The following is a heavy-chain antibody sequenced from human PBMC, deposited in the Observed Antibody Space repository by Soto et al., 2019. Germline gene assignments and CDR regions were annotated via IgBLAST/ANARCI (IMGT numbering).Heavy chain of an antibody. CDR3: ARRKYLGYCSSTSCPWYFDY. V-gene: IGHV4-34*01. Sequence: SETLSLTCAVYGGSFSGYYWSWIRQPPGKGLEWIGEINHSGSTNYNPSLKSRVTISVDTSKNQFSLKLNSVTAADTAVYYCARRKYLGYCSSTSCPWYFDYWGQGTLVTVSS. J-gene: IGHJ4*02. CDR2: INHSGST. CDR1: GGSFSGYY. D-gene: IGHD2-2*01.